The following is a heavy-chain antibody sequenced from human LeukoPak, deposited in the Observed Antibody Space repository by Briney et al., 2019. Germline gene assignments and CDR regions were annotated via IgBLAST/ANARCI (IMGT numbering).Heavy chain of an antibody. V-gene: IGHV3-23*01. Sequence: PGGSLRLSCAASGFTFSSNYMSWVRQAPGKGLEWVSTISDSGGSTYYTDSVKGRFTISRDNSKNTLFLQMNNLRAEDTAIYYCAKVPIAVAVGWFDPWGQGTLVTVSS. CDR1: GFTFSSNY. CDR3: AKVPIAVAVGWFDP. J-gene: IGHJ5*02. D-gene: IGHD6-19*01. CDR2: ISDSGGST.